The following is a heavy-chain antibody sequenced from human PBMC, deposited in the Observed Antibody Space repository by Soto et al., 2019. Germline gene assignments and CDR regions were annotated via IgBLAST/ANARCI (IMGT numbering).Heavy chain of an antibody. CDR1: GFTFSSYA. CDR3: ARDYGNFDY. D-gene: IGHD3-10*01. V-gene: IGHV3-30-3*01. J-gene: IGHJ4*02. CDR2: ISYDGSNK. Sequence: LRLSCAASGFTFSSYAMHWVRQAPGKGLEWVAVISYDGSNKYYADSVKGRFTISRDNSKNTLYLQMNSLRAEDTAVYYCARDYGNFDYWGQGTLVTVSS.